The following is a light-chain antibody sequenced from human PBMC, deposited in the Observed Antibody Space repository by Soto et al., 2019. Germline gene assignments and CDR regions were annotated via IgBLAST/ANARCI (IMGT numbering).Light chain of an antibody. V-gene: IGLV2-14*01. J-gene: IGLJ1*01. Sequence: QSALTQPASVSGSPGQSITISCTGTSSDVGGYNYVSWYQLHPGKAPKLIIYEVSNQPSGVSNRFSGSKSGNTASLTISGLQAEDEADYYSSSYTSSTAYVFGTGTKLTVL. CDR3: SSYTSSTAYV. CDR2: EVS. CDR1: SSDVGGYNY.